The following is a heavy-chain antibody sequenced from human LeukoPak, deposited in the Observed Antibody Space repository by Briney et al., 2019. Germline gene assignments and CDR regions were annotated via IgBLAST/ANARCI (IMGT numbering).Heavy chain of an antibody. CDR3: ARDGIAAAGIFDP. CDR1: GGSISSSNW. V-gene: IGHV4-4*02. CDR2: IYHSGST. J-gene: IGHJ5*02. D-gene: IGHD6-13*01. Sequence: PSETLSLTSAVSGGSISSSNWWSWVRQPPGKGLEWIGEIYHSGSTNYNPSLKSRVTISVDKSKNQFSLKLSSVTAADTAVYYCARDGIAAAGIFDPWGQGTLVTVSS.